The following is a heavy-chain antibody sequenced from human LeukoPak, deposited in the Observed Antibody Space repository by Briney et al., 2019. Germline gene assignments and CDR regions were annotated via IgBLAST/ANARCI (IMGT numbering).Heavy chain of an antibody. J-gene: IGHJ4*02. CDR2: MNPNSGNT. D-gene: IGHD5-12*01. CDR1: GYTFTCYD. V-gene: IGHV1-8*01. Sequence: ASVKVSCKASGYTFTCYDINWVRQATGQGLEWTGWMNPNSGNTGYAQKFQGRVTMTRNTSISTAYMELSSLRSEDTAVYYCATVPPSRGYSGYGVYWGQGTLVTVSS. CDR3: ATVPPSRGYSGYGVY.